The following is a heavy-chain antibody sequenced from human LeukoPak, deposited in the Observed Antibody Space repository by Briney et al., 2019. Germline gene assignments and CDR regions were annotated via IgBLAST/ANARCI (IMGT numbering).Heavy chain of an antibody. CDR1: GFSFRTFS. D-gene: IGHD3/OR15-3a*01. Sequence: GGSLRLTCAASGFSFRTFSMNWVRQAPGKGLEWLSYISSGGTPIYYADPVKGRFTISRDDAQNLVYLQMNSLRAEDTAVYYCTYLRTPYYNDKWLDPWGQGALVTVSS. CDR3: TYLRTPYYNDKWLDP. V-gene: IGHV3-48*04. J-gene: IGHJ5*02. CDR2: ISSGGTPI.